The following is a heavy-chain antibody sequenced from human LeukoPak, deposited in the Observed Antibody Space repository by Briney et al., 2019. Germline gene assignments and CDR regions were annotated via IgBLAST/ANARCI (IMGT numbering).Heavy chain of an antibody. J-gene: IGHJ4*02. Sequence: ASVKVSCKASGYTFTSYGISWVRQAPGQGLEWMGWISAYNGNTNYAQKLQGRVTMTEDTSTDTAYMELSSLRSEDTAVYYCATEGVAELRGDRGYYFDYWGQGTLVTVSS. CDR1: GYTFTSYG. D-gene: IGHD1-26*01. CDR3: ATEGVAELRGDRGYYFDY. V-gene: IGHV1-18*01. CDR2: ISAYNGNT.